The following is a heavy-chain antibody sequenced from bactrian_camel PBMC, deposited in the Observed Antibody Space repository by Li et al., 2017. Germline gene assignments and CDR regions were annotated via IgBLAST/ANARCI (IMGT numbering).Heavy chain of an antibody. CDR1: AYESMTC. CDR2: TGRDTKT. D-gene: IGHD7*01. CDR3: ATTGGSGCYRWRGFSY. J-gene: IGHJ4*01. Sequence: VQLVESGGGSVQAGGSLTLSCVASAYESMTCLGWFRQAPGKEREGVAATGRDTKTYYADFVKGRFTISQDQSKKTVYLQMNSLTPEDTAVYYCATTGGSGCYRWRGFSYFGQGTQVTVS. V-gene: IGHV3S53*01.